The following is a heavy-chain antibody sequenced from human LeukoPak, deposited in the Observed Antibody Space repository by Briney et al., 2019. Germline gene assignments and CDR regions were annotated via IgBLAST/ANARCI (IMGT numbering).Heavy chain of an antibody. CDR2: IIPMFGSA. D-gene: IGHD6-25*01. CDR3: LRRQALRGRHRAFDP. J-gene: IGHJ5*02. CDR1: GGTFSNYA. V-gene: IGHV1-69*05. Sequence: ASVKVSCKASGGTFSNYAISWVRQATGQGLEWLGGIIPMFGSAKYAQKFQGRVTITTDESTTTAYMELISLRFEDTAVYYCLRRQALRGRHRAFDPWGQGTLVTVTS.